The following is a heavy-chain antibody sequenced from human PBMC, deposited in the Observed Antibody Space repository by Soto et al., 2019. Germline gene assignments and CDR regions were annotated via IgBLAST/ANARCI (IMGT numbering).Heavy chain of an antibody. D-gene: IGHD3-3*01. V-gene: IGHV3-23*01. CDR1: GFTFSSYA. Sequence: GGSLRLSCAASGFTFSSYAMSWVRQAPGKGLEWVSAISGSGGSTYYADSVKGRFTISRDNSKNTLYLQMNSLRAEDTAVYYCAKQTADFWSGYYIHDDGYYFDYWGQGTLVTVSS. J-gene: IGHJ4*02. CDR3: AKQTADFWSGYYIHDDGYYFDY. CDR2: ISGSGGST.